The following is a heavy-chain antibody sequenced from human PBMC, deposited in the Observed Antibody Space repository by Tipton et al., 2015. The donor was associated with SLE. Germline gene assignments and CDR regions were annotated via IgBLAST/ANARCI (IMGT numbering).Heavy chain of an antibody. CDR2: IFYSGST. J-gene: IGHJ5*02. CDR3: ARGKGRNWGWGWFDP. CDR1: GDSISSSAYY. D-gene: IGHD7-27*01. Sequence: LRLSCTVSGDSISSSAYYWGWVRQPPGKGLEWIGTIFYSGSTYYNPSLESRVTISVDTSKNQFSLKLSSVTAADTAVYYCARGKGRNWGWGWFDPWGQGILVTVSS. V-gene: IGHV4-39*07.